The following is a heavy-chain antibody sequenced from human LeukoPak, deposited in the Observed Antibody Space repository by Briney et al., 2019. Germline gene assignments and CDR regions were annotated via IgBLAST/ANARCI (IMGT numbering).Heavy chain of an antibody. CDR1: GYTFTKFA. CDR3: ARGGSGGWFL. J-gene: IGHJ1*01. Sequence: ASVKVSCKASGYTFTKFAVNWVRQAPGQGLEWMGWINTDTGNPTYVQGFTGRFVFSLDTSVSTAYLQINTLMPEDTAKYFCARGGSGGWFLWGQGTLVTVSS. D-gene: IGHD6-19*01. V-gene: IGHV7-4-1*02. CDR2: INTDTGNP.